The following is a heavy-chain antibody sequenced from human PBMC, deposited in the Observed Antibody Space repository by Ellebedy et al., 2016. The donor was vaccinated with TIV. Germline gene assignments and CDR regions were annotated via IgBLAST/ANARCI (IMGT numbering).Heavy chain of an antibody. Sequence: GESLKISCAASGFTFSSYAMTWVRQAPGKGLEWVSTIGGSGDNTYYADSVKGRFSISRDNSKNTLYLQMNSRRAEDMAVYYCAKTNYGDYYRTYYYGMDVWGQGTTVTVSS. CDR2: IGGSGDNT. CDR1: GFTFSSYA. J-gene: IGHJ6*02. V-gene: IGHV3-23*01. D-gene: IGHD4-17*01. CDR3: AKTNYGDYYRTYYYGMDV.